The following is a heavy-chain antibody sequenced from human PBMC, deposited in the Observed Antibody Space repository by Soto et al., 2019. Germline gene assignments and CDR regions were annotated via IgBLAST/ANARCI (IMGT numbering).Heavy chain of an antibody. J-gene: IGHJ6*02. V-gene: IGHV3-21*01. CDR2: ISSSSSYI. D-gene: IGHD1-26*01. Sequence: EVQLVESGGGLVKPGGSLRLSCAASGFTFSSYSMNWVRQAPGKGLEWVSSISSSSSYIYYADSVKGRFTISRDNAKNSLYLQMNSLRAEDTAVYYCASSGLLISGSYHGYYYYGMDVWGQGTTVTVSS. CDR1: GFTFSSYS. CDR3: ASSGLLISGSYHGYYYYGMDV.